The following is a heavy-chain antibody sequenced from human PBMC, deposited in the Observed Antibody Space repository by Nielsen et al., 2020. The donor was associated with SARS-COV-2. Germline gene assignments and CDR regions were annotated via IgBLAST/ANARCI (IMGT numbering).Heavy chain of an antibody. V-gene: IGHV1-8*01. D-gene: IGHD3-9*01. J-gene: IGHJ4*02. CDR1: GYTPTSYD. CDR3: ARRGDYDVLTGYHFDY. CDR2: MNPNSGNT. Sequence: ASAKVPCKASGYTPTSYDINWVRQATGQGFEWTGWMNPNSGNTGYAQWFEGRVTMTRNTSISTTYMELSSLRSEDTAVYYCARRGDYDVLTGYHFDYWGQGTLVTVSS.